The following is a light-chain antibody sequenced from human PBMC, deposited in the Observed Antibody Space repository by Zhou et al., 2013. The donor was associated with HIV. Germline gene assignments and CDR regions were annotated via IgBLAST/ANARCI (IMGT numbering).Light chain of an antibody. V-gene: IGKV1-5*03. CDR3: QQYHSFPYN. Sequence: DIQMTQSPSTLSASVGDRVTITCRASQSISSWLAWYQQKPGKAPKLLIYKASSLESGVPSRFSGSGSATDFTLTINGLQPDDFATYYCQQYHSFPYNFGQGTKLE. CDR1: QSISSW. J-gene: IGKJ2*01. CDR2: KAS.